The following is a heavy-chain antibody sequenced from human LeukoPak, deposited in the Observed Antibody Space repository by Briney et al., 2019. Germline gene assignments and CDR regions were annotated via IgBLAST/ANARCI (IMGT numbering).Heavy chain of an antibody. V-gene: IGHV4-39*02. CDR2: IYYSGST. CDR1: GGSISSSSYY. D-gene: IGHD3-10*01. Sequence: SETLSLTCTVSGGSISSSSYYWGWIRQPPGKGLEWIGSIYYSGSTYYNPSLKSRVAISVDTSKNQFSLKLSSVTAADTAVYYCAREYGYYYGSGSYFTAWGQGTLVTVSS. J-gene: IGHJ5*02. CDR3: AREYGYYYGSGSYFTA.